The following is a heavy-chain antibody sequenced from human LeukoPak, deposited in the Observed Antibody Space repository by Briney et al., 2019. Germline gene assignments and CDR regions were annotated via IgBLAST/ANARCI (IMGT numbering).Heavy chain of an antibody. CDR1: GFTVSSYW. Sequence: PGGSLRLSCAASGFTVSSYWMSWVRQAPGKGLEWVANIKQDESEKYYVDSLKGRFTIFRDNAKNSLYLKMNSLRAEDTAVYYCARDKIEGPTKLDYWGQGILVTVSS. CDR3: ARDKIEGPTKLDY. J-gene: IGHJ4*02. V-gene: IGHV3-7*01. D-gene: IGHD1-1*01. CDR2: IKQDESEK.